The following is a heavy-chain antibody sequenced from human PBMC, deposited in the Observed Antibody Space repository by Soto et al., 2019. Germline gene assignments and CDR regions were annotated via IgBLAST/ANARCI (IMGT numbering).Heavy chain of an antibody. CDR3: EKAHHTHVGWPYYFES. V-gene: IGHV3-48*02. J-gene: IGHJ4*02. CDR2: SSPRGDTI. Sequence: PGGSLRLSCVASGFSLANYPMNWVRQTPGKGLEWISYSSPRGDTIYYADSVEGRFTISRDNARNSLSLHMSSLRDEDSALYYCEKAHHTHVGWPYYFESWGQGVPVTVSS. CDR1: GFSLANYP. D-gene: IGHD6-19*01.